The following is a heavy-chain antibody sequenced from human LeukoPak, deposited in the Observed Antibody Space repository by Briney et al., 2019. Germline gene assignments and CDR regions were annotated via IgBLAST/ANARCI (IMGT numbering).Heavy chain of an antibody. D-gene: IGHD3-9*01. Sequence: GKSLRLSCAASGFTFSTFAMHWVRQAPGKGLEWVAVMSYDGSNTYYADSVRGRFTISRDNSKTTLYLQMNSLRAEDTAVYYCARGLFDWLFGYFAYWGQGTLVTVSS. J-gene: IGHJ4*02. CDR2: MSYDGSNT. CDR3: ARGLFDWLFGYFAY. CDR1: GFTFSTFA. V-gene: IGHV3-30-3*01.